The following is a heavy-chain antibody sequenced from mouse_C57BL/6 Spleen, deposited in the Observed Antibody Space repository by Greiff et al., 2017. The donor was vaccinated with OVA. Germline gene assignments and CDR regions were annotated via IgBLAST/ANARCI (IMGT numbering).Heavy chain of an antibody. CDR3: ARSRSNHWYFDV. CDR1: GYTFTSYW. Sequence: QVQLKQPGTELVKPGASVKLSCKASGYTFTSYWMHWVKQRPGQGLEWIGNINPSNGGTNYNEKFKSKATLTVDKSSSTAYMQLSSLTSEDSAVYYCARSRSNHWYFDVWGTGTTVTVSS. J-gene: IGHJ1*03. D-gene: IGHD2-5*01. CDR2: INPSNGGT. V-gene: IGHV1-53*01.